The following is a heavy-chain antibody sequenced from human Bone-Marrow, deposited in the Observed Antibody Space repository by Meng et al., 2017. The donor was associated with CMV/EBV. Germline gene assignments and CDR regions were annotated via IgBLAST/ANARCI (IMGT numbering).Heavy chain of an antibody. D-gene: IGHD3-16*01. V-gene: IGHV4-39*01. CDR2: IYYSGST. J-gene: IGHJ6*01. CDR3: ARHIGGLGYYYGMDV. CDR1: GGSISSSSYY. Sequence: SETLSLTCTVSGGSISSSSYYWGWIRQPPGKGLEWIGSIYYSGSTYYNPSLKSRVTISVDTSKNQFSLKLSSVTAADTAVYYCARHIGGLGYYYGMDVWGQGPTVTGSS.